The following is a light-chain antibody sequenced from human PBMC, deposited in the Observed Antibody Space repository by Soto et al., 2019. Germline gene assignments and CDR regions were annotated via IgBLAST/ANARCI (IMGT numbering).Light chain of an antibody. CDR3: HQTTTFPLT. J-gene: IGKJ4*01. V-gene: IGKV1-12*01. Sequence: DIQMTQSPSSVSASVGDRVTITCRASQGITSWLAWYQQKPGKAPKLLIYRASNLQSGVPSRFSGSGSGTAFTLSISGLQPADFATYYCHQTTTFPLTFGGGTKVEIK. CDR2: RAS. CDR1: QGITSW.